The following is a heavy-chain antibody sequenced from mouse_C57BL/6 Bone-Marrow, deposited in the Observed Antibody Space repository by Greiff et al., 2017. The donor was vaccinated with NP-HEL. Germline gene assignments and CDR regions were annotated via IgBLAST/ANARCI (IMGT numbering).Heavy chain of an antibody. CDR3: AKGYYGSSPFAY. J-gene: IGHJ3*01. CDR2: ISYDGSN. D-gene: IGHD1-1*01. V-gene: IGHV3-6*01. Sequence: ESGPGLVKPSPSLSLTCSVTGYSITSGYYWNWIRQFPGNKLEWMGYISYDGSNNYNPSLKNRISITRDTSKNQFFLKLNSVTTEDTATYYCAKGYYGSSPFAYWGKGTLVTVSA. CDR1: GYSITSGYY.